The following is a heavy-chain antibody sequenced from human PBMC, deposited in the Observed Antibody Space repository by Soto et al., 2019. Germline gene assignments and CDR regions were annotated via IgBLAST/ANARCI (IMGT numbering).Heavy chain of an antibody. CDR1: GFTFSSYS. V-gene: IGHV3-48*01. CDR2: ISSGSTTI. D-gene: IGHD2-15*01. CDR3: AREGYCSGGSCYLGPFDI. Sequence: EVQLVESGGGLVQPGGSLRLSCAASGFTFSSYSMNWVRQAPGKGLEWVSYISSGSTTIYYADSLKGQFTISRDNAKNSLYLQRNSLRAEDTAVYYCAREGYCSGGSCYLGPFDIWGQGTMVTVSS. J-gene: IGHJ3*02.